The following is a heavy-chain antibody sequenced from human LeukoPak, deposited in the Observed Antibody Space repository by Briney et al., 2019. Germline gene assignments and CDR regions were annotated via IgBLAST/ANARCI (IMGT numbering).Heavy chain of an antibody. CDR2: IIPILGIA. CDR1: GGAFSSYA. J-gene: IGHJ5*02. Sequence: SVKVSCKASGGAFSSYAISWVRQAPGQGLEWMGRIIPILGIANYAQKFQGRVTITADKSTSTAYMELSSLRSEDTAVYYCARGRITMVRDNWFDPWGQGTLVTVSS. V-gene: IGHV1-69*04. D-gene: IGHD3-10*01. CDR3: ARGRITMVRDNWFDP.